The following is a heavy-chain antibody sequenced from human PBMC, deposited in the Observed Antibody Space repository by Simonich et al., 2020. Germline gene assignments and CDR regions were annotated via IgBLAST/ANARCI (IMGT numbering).Heavy chain of an antibody. CDR2: INPNSGGT. CDR1: GYTFTGYY. J-gene: IGHJ3*02. D-gene: IGHD2-21*01. CDR3: ARNGLVGILKAFDI. V-gene: IGHV1-2*02. Sequence: QVQLVQSGAEVQKLGASVKVSCKASGYTFTGYYMHWVRQAPGQGLEWMGWINPNSGGTNYAQKLQGRVTMTRDTSISTAYMELSRLRSDDTAVYYCARNGLVGILKAFDIWGQGTMVTVSS.